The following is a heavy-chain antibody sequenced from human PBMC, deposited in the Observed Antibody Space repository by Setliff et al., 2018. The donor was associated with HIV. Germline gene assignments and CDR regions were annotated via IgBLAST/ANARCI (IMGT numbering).Heavy chain of an antibody. J-gene: IGHJ3*02. CDR3: ARADNYYYDSGAFKSGLDAFDI. V-gene: IGHV4-61*09. D-gene: IGHD3-22*01. Sequence: SETLSLTCTVSGGSISSGNYYWSWIRQPAGKGLEWIGHISTSGRTNYNPSLMSRLTISVDTSKNQFSLKLSSVTAADTAVYHCARADNYYYDSGAFKSGLDAFDIWGQGTMVTVS. CDR2: ISTSGRT. CDR1: GGSISSGNYY.